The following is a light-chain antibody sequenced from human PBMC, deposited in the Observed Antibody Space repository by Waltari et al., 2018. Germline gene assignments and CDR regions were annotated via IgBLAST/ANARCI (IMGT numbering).Light chain of an antibody. J-gene: IGLJ1*01. CDR3: CSYAGRYTFV. Sequence: QSALTQPRSVSGSPGQSVTISCTATISDVGNYNLFSWSQQHPGKAPKPIIYEVTKRPSGVPDRLSGSKSGNTASLTISGLQAEDEADYYCCSYAGRYTFVFGTGTKVTVL. CDR1: ISDVGNYNL. CDR2: EVT. V-gene: IGLV2-11*01.